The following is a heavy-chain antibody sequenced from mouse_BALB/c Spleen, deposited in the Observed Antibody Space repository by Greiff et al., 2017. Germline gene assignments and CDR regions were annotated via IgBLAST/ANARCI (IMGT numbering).Heavy chain of an antibody. V-gene: IGHV5-12-1*01. D-gene: IGHD4-1*01. J-gene: IGHJ3*01. Sequence: EVQRVESGGGLVKPGGSLKLSCAASGFAFSSYDMSWVRQTPEKRLEWVAYISSGGGSTYYPDTVKGRFTISRDNAKNTLYLQMSSLKSEDTAMYYCARQKTGTAWFAYWGQGTLVTVSA. CDR1: GFAFSSYD. CDR3: ARQKTGTAWFAY. CDR2: ISSGGGST.